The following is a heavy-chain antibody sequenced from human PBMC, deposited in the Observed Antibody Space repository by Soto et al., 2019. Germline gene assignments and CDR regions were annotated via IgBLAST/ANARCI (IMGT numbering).Heavy chain of an antibody. J-gene: IGHJ4*02. D-gene: IGHD1-7*01. CDR3: AKGTANWNFGCFDY. Sequence: GGSLRLSCAASGFTFSSYAMTWVRQAPGKGLGWVSVIGGSGGGTYYADSVKGRFTISRDNSKNTLYLQMNSLRAEDTAVYYCAKGTANWNFGCFDYWGQGTLVTVSS. CDR2: IGGSGGGT. CDR1: GFTFSSYA. V-gene: IGHV3-23*01.